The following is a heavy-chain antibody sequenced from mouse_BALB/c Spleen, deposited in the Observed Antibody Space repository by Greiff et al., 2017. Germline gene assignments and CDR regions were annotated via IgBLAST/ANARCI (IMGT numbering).Heavy chain of an antibody. CDR1: GYTFTSYW. V-gene: IGHV1-7*01. J-gene: IGHJ3*02. CDR2: INPSTGYT. CDR3: ARSSTMIT. Sequence: QVQLKQSGAELAKPGASVKMSCKASGYTFTSYWMHWVKQRPGQGLEWIGYINPSTGYTEYNQKFKDKATLTADKSSSTAYMQLSSLTSEDSAVYYCARSSTMITWGQGTLVTVSA. D-gene: IGHD2-4*01.